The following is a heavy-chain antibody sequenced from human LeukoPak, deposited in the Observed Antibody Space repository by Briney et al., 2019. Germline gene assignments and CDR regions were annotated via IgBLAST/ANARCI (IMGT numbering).Heavy chain of an antibody. CDR3: ASSIAAAGTHLDY. V-gene: IGHV3-53*01. Sequence: GGSLRLSCAASGFTVSSNYMSWVRQAPGKGLEWVSVIYSGGSTYYADSVKGRFTISRDNSKNTLYLQMSSLRAEDTAVYYCASSIAAAGTHLDYWGQGTLVTVSS. D-gene: IGHD6-13*01. CDR2: IYSGGST. CDR1: GFTVSSNY. J-gene: IGHJ4*02.